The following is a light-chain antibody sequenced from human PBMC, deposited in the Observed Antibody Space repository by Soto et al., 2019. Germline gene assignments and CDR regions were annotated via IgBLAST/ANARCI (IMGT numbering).Light chain of an antibody. V-gene: IGKV3-20*01. CDR3: QYYGRSPWT. CDR1: QSVSSNY. Sequence: EIVLTQSPGTLSLSPGERGTLSCRASQSVSSNYLAWYQQKPGQAPRLLIYSAFSRATGIPDRFSGSGSGTDFTLTISRLEHEDFAVYYCQYYGRSPWTFGQGTKVEIK. CDR2: SAF. J-gene: IGKJ1*01.